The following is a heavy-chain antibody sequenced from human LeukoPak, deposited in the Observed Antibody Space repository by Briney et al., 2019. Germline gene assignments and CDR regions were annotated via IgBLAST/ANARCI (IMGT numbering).Heavy chain of an antibody. CDR2: TYTSGST. D-gene: IGHD6-13*01. V-gene: IGHV4-4*07. CDR1: GGSISSYD. Sequence: SETLSLTCTVSGGSISSYDWSWIRQPAGKGLEWIGRTYTSGSTNYNPSLKSRVTMSVDMSKNQFSLKLSSMIAADTAVYYCARVRSSWYQDWYFDLWGQGTLVTVPS. CDR3: ARVRSSWYQDWYFDL. J-gene: IGHJ2*01.